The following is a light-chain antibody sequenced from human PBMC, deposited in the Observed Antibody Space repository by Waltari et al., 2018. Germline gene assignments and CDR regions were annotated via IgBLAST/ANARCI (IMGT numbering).Light chain of an antibody. Sequence: EIVLTQSPDFQSVTPKETVTITGRASQRIGSRLHWYQQKPDQSPKLLIRYASQSFSGVPSRFSGSGSGTDFTLTINSLEAEDAATYYCHQSYTLPRTFGQGTKVEIK. J-gene: IGKJ1*01. CDR2: YAS. CDR1: QRIGSR. V-gene: IGKV6-21*01. CDR3: HQSYTLPRT.